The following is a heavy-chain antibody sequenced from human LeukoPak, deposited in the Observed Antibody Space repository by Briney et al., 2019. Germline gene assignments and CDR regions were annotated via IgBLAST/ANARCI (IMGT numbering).Heavy chain of an antibody. CDR2: ISYSGST. CDR1: GGSISGYY. V-gene: IGHV4-59*08. J-gene: IGHJ4*02. Sequence: SETLSLTCTVSGGSISGYYWSWIRQAPGKGLECIGYISYSGSTYYNTSLKSRLTISVDTSKDQFSLKLNSVTAADTAVYYCARLIAVAGTLSFFDYWGQGILVTVSS. D-gene: IGHD6-19*01. CDR3: ARLIAVAGTLSFFDY.